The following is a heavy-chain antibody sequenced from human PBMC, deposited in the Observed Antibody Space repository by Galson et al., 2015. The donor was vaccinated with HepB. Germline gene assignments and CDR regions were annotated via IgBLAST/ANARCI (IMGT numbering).Heavy chain of an antibody. Sequence: SVKVSCKASGFTFTSSAVQWVRQARGQRLEWIGWIVVGSGNTNYAQKFQERVTITRDMSTSTAYMELSSLRSEDTAVYYCAADDYSNYPQYYYYGMDVWGQGTTVTVSS. CDR3: AADDYSNYPQYYYYGMDV. V-gene: IGHV1-58*01. CDR1: GFTFTSSA. CDR2: IVVGSGNT. J-gene: IGHJ6*02. D-gene: IGHD4-11*01.